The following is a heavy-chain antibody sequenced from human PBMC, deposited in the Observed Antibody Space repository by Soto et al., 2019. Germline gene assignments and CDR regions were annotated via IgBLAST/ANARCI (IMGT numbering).Heavy chain of an antibody. D-gene: IGHD3-22*01. CDR3: ARDAITMIVVSAADDAFDI. CDR1: GYTFTSYG. CDR2: ISAYNGNT. V-gene: IGHV1-18*01. Sequence: ASVKVSCKASGYTFTSYGISWVRQAPGQGLEWMGWISAYNGNTNYAQKLQGRVTMTTGTSTSTAYMELRSLRSDDTAVYYCARDAITMIVVSAADDAFDIWGQGTMVTVSS. J-gene: IGHJ3*02.